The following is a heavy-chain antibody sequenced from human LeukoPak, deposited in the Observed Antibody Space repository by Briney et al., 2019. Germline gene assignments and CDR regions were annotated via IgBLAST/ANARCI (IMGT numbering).Heavy chain of an antibody. CDR1: GFTFSSYA. CDR2: ISGSGGST. J-gene: IGHJ4*02. CDR3: AKSTYSGSYRTTEPLDC. D-gene: IGHD1-26*01. Sequence: QTGGSLRLSCAASGFTFSSYAMSWVRQAPGKGLEWVSAISGSGGSTYYADSVKGRFTISRDNSKNTLYLQMNSLRAEDTAVYYCAKSTYSGSYRTTEPLDCWGQGTLVTVSS. V-gene: IGHV3-23*01.